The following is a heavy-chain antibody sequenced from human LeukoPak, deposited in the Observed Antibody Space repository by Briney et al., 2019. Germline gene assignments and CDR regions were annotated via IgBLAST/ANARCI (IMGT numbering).Heavy chain of an antibody. V-gene: IGHV3-21*06. Sequence: PGGSLRLSCAASGFTFSSYSMNWVRQAPGKGLEWVSSITISSSYISYADSVKGRFTISRDNAKNSLYLQMNSLGAEDTAVYYCARVISCSGGTCSHYYFYYGMDVWGQGTTVTVSS. CDR2: ITISSSYI. CDR3: ARVISCSGGTCSHYYFYYGMDV. J-gene: IGHJ6*02. CDR1: GFTFSSYS. D-gene: IGHD2-15*01.